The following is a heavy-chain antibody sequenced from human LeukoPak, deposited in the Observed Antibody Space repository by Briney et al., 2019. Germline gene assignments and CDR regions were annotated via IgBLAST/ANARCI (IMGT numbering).Heavy chain of an antibody. D-gene: IGHD2-15*01. Sequence: SETLSLTCTVSGGSISSYYWSWIRQPAGKGLEWIGRIYTSGSTNYNPSLKSRVTMSVDTSKNQFSLKLSSVTAADTAVYYCARDEDVEGGYYFDYWGQGTLVTVSS. J-gene: IGHJ4*02. CDR2: IYTSGST. CDR3: ARDEDVEGGYYFDY. CDR1: GGSISSYY. V-gene: IGHV4-4*07.